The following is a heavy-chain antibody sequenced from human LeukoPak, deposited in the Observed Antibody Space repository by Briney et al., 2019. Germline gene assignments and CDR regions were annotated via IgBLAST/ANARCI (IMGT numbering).Heavy chain of an antibody. J-gene: IGHJ6*03. Sequence: SETLFLTCAVYGGSFSGYYWSWIRQPPGKGLEWIGEINHSGSTNYNPSLKSRVTISVDTSKNQFSLKLSSVTAADTAVYYCARRVTMVRDNYYYYYMDVWGKGTTVTISS. D-gene: IGHD3-10*01. CDR1: GGSFSGYY. CDR3: ARRVTMVRDNYYYYYMDV. CDR2: INHSGST. V-gene: IGHV4-34*01.